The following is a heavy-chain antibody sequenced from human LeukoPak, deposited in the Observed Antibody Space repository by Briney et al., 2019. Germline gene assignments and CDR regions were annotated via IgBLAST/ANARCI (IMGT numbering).Heavy chain of an antibody. V-gene: IGHV4-39*01. J-gene: IGHJ4*02. CDR1: GGSISSSSYY. Sequence: PSETLSLTCTVSGGSISSSSYYWGWIRQPPGKGLEWIGSIYYSGSTYYKPSLKSRVTISVDTSKNQFSLKLSSVTAADTAVYYCARQLTISSSDFDYWGQGTLVTVSS. CDR2: IYYSGST. D-gene: IGHD3-9*01. CDR3: ARQLTISSSDFDY.